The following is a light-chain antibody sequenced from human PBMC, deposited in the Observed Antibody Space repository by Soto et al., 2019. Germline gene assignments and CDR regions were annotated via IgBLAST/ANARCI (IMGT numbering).Light chain of an antibody. CDR2: GAS. Sequence: EIVLTQSPGTLSLSPGERATLSCRASQSVSSSFLAWYQQKPGQAPRLLIYGASSRATGIPDRFSGSGSGTDFPLTISRLEPEDGGVYYCQQYGSSPLTFGGGTKVEIK. CDR1: QSVSSSF. CDR3: QQYGSSPLT. V-gene: IGKV3-20*01. J-gene: IGKJ4*01.